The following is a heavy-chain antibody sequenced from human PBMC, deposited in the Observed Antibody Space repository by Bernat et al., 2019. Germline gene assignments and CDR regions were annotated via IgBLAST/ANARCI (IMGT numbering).Heavy chain of an antibody. D-gene: IGHD6-19*01. V-gene: IGHV3-30-3*01. CDR1: GFTFSSYA. CDR3: ARSRGYSSLGNWFDP. J-gene: IGHJ5*02. Sequence: LQLVESGGGLVQPGGSLRLSCAASGFTFSSYAMHWVRQAPGKGLEWVAVISYDGSNKYYADSVKGRFTISRDNSKNTLYLQMNSLRAEDTAVYYCARSRGYSSLGNWFDPWGQGTLVTVSS. CDR2: ISYDGSNK.